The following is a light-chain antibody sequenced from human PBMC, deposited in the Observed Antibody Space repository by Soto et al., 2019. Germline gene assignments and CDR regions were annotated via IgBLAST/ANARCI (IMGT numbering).Light chain of an antibody. CDR3: CSWAGSNSFYF. V-gene: IGLV2-23*01. J-gene: IGLJ1*01. CDR1: SSDVGSYNL. Sequence: QSVLTQPASVSGSPGQSITISCTGTSSDVGSYNLVSWYQQLPGKAPKLIIYEDSKRPSGVSNRFSGSKSGNTASLTISGLQAEDEADYYCCSWAGSNSFYFFGTGTKVTVL. CDR2: EDS.